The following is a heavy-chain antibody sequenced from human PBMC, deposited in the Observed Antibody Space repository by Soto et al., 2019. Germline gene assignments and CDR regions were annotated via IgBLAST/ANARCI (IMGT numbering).Heavy chain of an antibody. Sequence: EVQLVETGGGLIQPGGSLRLSCAASGFTVSSNYMSWVRQAPGKGLEWVSVIYSGGSTYYADSVKGRFTISSDNSKNTLYLQMNSLRAEDTAVYYCARNSGSYTFDYWGQGTLVTVSS. D-gene: IGHD1-26*01. CDR3: ARNSGSYTFDY. J-gene: IGHJ4*02. CDR2: IYSGGST. V-gene: IGHV3-53*02. CDR1: GFTVSSNY.